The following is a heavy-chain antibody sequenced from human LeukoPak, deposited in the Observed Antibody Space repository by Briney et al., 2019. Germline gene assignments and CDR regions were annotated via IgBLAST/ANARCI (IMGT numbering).Heavy chain of an antibody. J-gene: IGHJ4*02. CDR1: GFTFNRYA. Sequence: GGSLRLPCAASGFTFNRYAMSGVPQAPGKGLEWGSAISCSGGSTYYADSVKGRFTISRDNSENTLYLQMNSLRAEDTAVYYCAKDQTSGSYYWGQGTLVTVSS. CDR2: ISCSGGST. D-gene: IGHD1-26*01. CDR3: AKDQTSGSYY. V-gene: IGHV3-23*01.